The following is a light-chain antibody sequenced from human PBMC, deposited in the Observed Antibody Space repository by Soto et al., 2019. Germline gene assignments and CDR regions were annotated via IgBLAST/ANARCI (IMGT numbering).Light chain of an antibody. CDR2: DVT. Sequence: SALTQPPSASGSPGQSVTISCTGTSSDVGGYNYVSWYQQHPGKAPKLLIYDVTARPSGVPDRFSGSKSGKTASLTVSGLQAEDEADYYCSSYAGTHIVFGTGTKVTVL. CDR1: SSDVGGYNY. CDR3: SSYAGTHIV. J-gene: IGLJ1*01. V-gene: IGLV2-8*01.